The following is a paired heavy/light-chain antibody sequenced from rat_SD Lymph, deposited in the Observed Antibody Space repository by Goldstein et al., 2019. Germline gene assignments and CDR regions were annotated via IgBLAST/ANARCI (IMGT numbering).Heavy chain of an antibody. CDR1: GFTFSNYY. Sequence: EVQLVESGGGLVQPGRSLKLSCAASGFTFSNYYMAWVRQAPTKGLEWVASITNSGGSTYYRDSVKGRFTISRDNAKSTLYLQMDSLRSEDTATYYCTRDYYSSYIPYYFDYWGQGVMVTVSS. CDR2: ITNSGGST. V-gene: IGHV5S23*01. J-gene: IGHJ2*01. D-gene: IGHD1-2*01. CDR3: TRDYYSSYIPYYFDY.
Light chain of an antibody. CDR1: SSVSY. V-gene: IGKV4S12*01. Sequence: EIVLTQSPTTMAASPGEKVTITCRASSSVSYMHWFQQKSGTSPKPWIYDTSKLASGVPDRFSGSGSGTSYSLTISSMEAEDAATYYCLQRSSYPPTFGGGTKLELK. J-gene: IGKJ1*01. CDR2: DTS. CDR3: LQRSSYPPT.